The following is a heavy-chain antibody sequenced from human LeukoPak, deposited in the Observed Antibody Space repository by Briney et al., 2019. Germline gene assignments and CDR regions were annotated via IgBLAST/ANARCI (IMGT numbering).Heavy chain of an antibody. CDR1: GGTFSSYA. D-gene: IGHD3-22*01. CDR2: INPNSGGT. J-gene: IGHJ4*02. Sequence: EASVKVSCKASGGTFSSYAISWVRQAPGQGLEWMGWINPNSGGTNYAQKFQGWVTMTRDTSISTAYMELSRLRSDDTAVYYCARELSGYYFDYWGQGTLVTVSS. V-gene: IGHV1-2*04. CDR3: ARELSGYYFDY.